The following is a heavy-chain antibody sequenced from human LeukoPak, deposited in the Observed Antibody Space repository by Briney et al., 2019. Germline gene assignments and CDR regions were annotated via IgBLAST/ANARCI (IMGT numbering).Heavy chain of an antibody. D-gene: IGHD6-13*01. Sequence: GGSLRLSCAASGFTFSSCGMHWVRQAPGKGLEWVAVISYDGSNKYYADSVKGRFTISRDNSKNTLYLQMNSLRAEDTAVYYCAKDSSSWYFYYFDYWGQGTLVTVSS. CDR3: AKDSSSWYFYYFDY. J-gene: IGHJ4*02. CDR2: ISYDGSNK. CDR1: GFTFSSCG. V-gene: IGHV3-30*18.